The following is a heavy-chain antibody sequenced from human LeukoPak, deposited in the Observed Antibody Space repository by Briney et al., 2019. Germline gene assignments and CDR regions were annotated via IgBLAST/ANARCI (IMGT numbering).Heavy chain of an antibody. CDR1: GGTFSSYA. J-gene: IGHJ6*02. CDR3: ARVPSSTTVTTNPYYYYAMDV. Sequence: GASVKVSCKASGGTFSSYAISWVRQAPGQGLEWMGRIIPILSIANYAQKFQGRVTITADKSTSTAYMELSSLRSEDTAVYYCARVPSSTTVTTNPYYYYAMDVWGQGTTVTVSS. D-gene: IGHD4-17*01. V-gene: IGHV1-69*04. CDR2: IIPILSIA.